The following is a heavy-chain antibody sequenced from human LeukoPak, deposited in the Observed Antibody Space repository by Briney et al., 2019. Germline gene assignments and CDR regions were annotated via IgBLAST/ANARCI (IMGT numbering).Heavy chain of an antibody. V-gene: IGHV1-8*01. CDR2: MNPNSGNT. CDR3: ARDNGEWFPTPNDAFDI. J-gene: IGHJ3*02. D-gene: IGHD3-3*01. CDR1: GYTFTSYD. Sequence: ASVKVSCKASGYTFTSYDINWVRQATGQGLEWMGWMNPNSGNTGYAQKFQGRVTMTRNTSISTAYMELSSLRSEDTAVYYCARDNGEWFPTPNDAFDIWGQGTMVTVSS.